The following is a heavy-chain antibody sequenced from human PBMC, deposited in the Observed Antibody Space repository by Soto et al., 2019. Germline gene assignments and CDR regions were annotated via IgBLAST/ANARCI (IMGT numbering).Heavy chain of an antibody. CDR3: AAERLLYGMDV. CDR2: IVVGSGDT. Sequence: SVKVSCKASGFSFSDSVVQWVRPTRGHRLEWIGWIVVGSGDTYTAQKFQERVNISRDMSTSTANMEVSSLRPEDTAVYYCAAERLLYGMDVWGQGTTVTVPS. J-gene: IGHJ6*02. CDR1: GFSFSDSV. V-gene: IGHV1-58*01.